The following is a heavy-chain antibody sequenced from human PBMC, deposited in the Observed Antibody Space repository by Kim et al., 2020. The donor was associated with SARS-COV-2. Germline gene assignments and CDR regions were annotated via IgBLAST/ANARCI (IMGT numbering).Heavy chain of an antibody. CDR2: PYYRSKWYN. V-gene: IGHV6-1*01. Sequence: SQTLSLTCAISGDSVSSNSAAWNWIRQSPSRGLEWLGRPYYRSKWYNYYAVSVKSRITINPDTSKNQFSLQLNSVTPEDTAVYYCARETRRITIFGVVVLGMDVWGQGTTVTVSS. CDR3: ARETRRITIFGVVVLGMDV. J-gene: IGHJ6*02. CDR1: GDSVSSNSAA. D-gene: IGHD3-3*01.